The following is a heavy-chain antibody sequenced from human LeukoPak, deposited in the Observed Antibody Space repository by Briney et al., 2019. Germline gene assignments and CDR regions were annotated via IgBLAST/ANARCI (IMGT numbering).Heavy chain of an antibody. CDR3: ARDRSDTSMVYNFNY. J-gene: IGHJ4*02. CDR2: IRYDGSNK. Sequence: GGSLRLSCAASGFTFSSYGMHWVRQAPGKGLEWVAFIRYDGSNKYYADSVKGRFTISRDNSKNTLYLQMNSLRAEDTAVYYCARDRSDTSMVYNFNYWGQGTLVTVSS. D-gene: IGHD5-18*01. CDR1: GFTFSSYG. V-gene: IGHV3-30*02.